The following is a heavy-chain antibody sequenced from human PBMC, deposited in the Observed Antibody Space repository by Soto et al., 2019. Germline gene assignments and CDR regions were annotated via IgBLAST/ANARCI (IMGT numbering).Heavy chain of an antibody. V-gene: IGHV4-34*01. Sequence: PSETLSLTCAVYGGSFSGYYWSWIRQPPGKGLEWIGEINHSGSTNYNPSLKSRVTISVDTSKNQFSLKLSSVTAADTAVYYCARVAASSRWPLYFDYWGQGTLLTV. CDR3: ARVAASSRWPLYFDY. J-gene: IGHJ4*02. CDR1: GGSFSGYY. D-gene: IGHD6-13*01. CDR2: INHSGST.